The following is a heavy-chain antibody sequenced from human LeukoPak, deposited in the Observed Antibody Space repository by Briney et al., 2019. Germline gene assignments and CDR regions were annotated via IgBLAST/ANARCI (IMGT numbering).Heavy chain of an antibody. J-gene: IGHJ4*02. CDR3: AKGAGQLGWYGGPDY. CDR2: IWYDGSNK. CDR1: GFTFSSYG. V-gene: IGHV3-33*06. D-gene: IGHD6-19*01. Sequence: GGSLRLSCAASGFTFSSYGMHWVRQAPGKGLEWVAVIWYDGSNKYYADSVKGRFTISRDNFKNTLYLQMNSLRAEDTAVYYCAKGAGQLGWYGGPDYWGQGTLVTVSS.